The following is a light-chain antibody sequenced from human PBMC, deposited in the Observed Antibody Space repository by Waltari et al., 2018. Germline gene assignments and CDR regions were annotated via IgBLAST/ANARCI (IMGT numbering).Light chain of an antibody. CDR1: QGIATF. J-gene: IGKJ4*01. CDR2: DAS. CDR3: QQFNTFPLT. V-gene: IGKV1-9*01. Sequence: DIQLTQSPSFLSASVGDRVTITCRASQGIATFLIWYQLKPGKAPELLIYDASTLQTGVPSRFSASGSGTEFTLTISSLQPEDFATYYCQQFNTFPLTFGGGTKVEVK.